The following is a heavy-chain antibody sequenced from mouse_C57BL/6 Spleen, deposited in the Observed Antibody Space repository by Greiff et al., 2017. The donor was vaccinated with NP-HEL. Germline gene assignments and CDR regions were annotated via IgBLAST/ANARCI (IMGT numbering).Heavy chain of an antibody. D-gene: IGHD2-3*01. V-gene: IGHV1-55*01. Sequence: QVQLQQPGAELVKPGASVKMSCKASGYTFTSYWITWVKQRPGQGLEWIGDIYPGSGSTNYNEKFKSKATLTVDTSSSTAYMQLSSLTSEDSAVYYCAREGFYDGYPYAMDYWGQGTSVTVSS. CDR3: AREGFYDGYPYAMDY. J-gene: IGHJ4*01. CDR2: IYPGSGST. CDR1: GYTFTSYW.